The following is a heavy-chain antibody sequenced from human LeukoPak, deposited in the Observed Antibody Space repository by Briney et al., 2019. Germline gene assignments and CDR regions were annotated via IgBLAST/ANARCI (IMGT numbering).Heavy chain of an antibody. D-gene: IGHD5-24*01. CDR3: ASGMATITPFDY. CDR2: IYYSGST. J-gene: IGHJ4*02. CDR1: GGSISSYY. Sequence: PSETLSLTCTVSGGSISSYYWSWIRQPPGKGLEWIGYIYYSGSTNDNPSLKSRVTISVDTSKNQFSLKLSSVTAADTAVYYCASGMATITPFDYWGQGTLVTVSS. V-gene: IGHV4-59*01.